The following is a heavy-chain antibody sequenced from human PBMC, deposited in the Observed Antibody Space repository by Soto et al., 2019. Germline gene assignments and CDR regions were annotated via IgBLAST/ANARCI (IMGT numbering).Heavy chain of an antibody. V-gene: IGHV4-61*08. CDR1: GGSISSGGYY. CDR2: IDYSGST. D-gene: IGHD3-3*01. Sequence: PSETLSLTCTVSGGSISSGGYYWSWIRQHPGKGLEWIGYIDYSGSTYYNPSLKSRVTISVDTSKNQFSLKLSSVTAADTAIYYCARGVTIFGVVKVWFDPWGQGTLVTVS. J-gene: IGHJ5*02. CDR3: ARGVTIFGVVKVWFDP.